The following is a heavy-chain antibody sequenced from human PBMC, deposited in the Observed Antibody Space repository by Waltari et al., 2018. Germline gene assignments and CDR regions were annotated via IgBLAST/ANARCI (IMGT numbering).Heavy chain of an antibody. J-gene: IGHJ4*02. CDR3: ASDPSMQHVAAGGY. V-gene: IGHV3-21*01. D-gene: IGHD2-8*01. CDR1: GFSFSSYT. CDR2: IIPNRIKT. Sequence: EVQVVESGGGVVQPGGSLRLSCLTSGFSFSSYTMNWVRQAPGKGLGVVSSIIPNRIKTYYLESVRGRFTISRDNARNSLYLQMDSLRVEDSAVYYCASDPSMQHVAAGGYWGQGTLVTVSS.